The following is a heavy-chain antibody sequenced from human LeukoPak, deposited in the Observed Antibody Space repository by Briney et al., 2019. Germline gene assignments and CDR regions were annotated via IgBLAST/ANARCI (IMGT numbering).Heavy chain of an antibody. Sequence: SETLSLTCTVSGGSISGYYWSWIRQPPGKGLEWIGYIHYSGSTKYNPSLNSRVTISVDTSENQFSLKLSSVTAADTAVYYCAKYGGSPSNYFDYWGQGTLVTVSS. J-gene: IGHJ4*02. CDR1: GGSISGYY. V-gene: IGHV4-59*12. D-gene: IGHD1-26*01. CDR2: IHYSGST. CDR3: AKYGGSPSNYFDY.